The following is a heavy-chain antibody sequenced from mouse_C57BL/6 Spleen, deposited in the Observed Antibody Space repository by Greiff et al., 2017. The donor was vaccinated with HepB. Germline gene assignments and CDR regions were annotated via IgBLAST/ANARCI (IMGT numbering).Heavy chain of an antibody. CDR1: GYTFTSYW. Sequence: VQLQQSGTVLARPGASVKMSCKTSGYTFTSYWMHWVKQRPGQGLEWIGAIYPGNSDTSYNQKFKGKAKLTAVTSASTAYMELSSLTNEDSAVYYCTREDYSNYVSAMDYWGQGTSVTVSS. J-gene: IGHJ4*01. D-gene: IGHD2-5*01. CDR2: IYPGNSDT. CDR3: TREDYSNYVSAMDY. V-gene: IGHV1-5*01.